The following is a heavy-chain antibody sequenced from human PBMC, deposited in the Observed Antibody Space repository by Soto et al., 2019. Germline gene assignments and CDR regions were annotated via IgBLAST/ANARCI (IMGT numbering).Heavy chain of an antibody. J-gene: IGHJ4*02. CDR2: ISGGGDTT. CDR1: GFPFTNYS. CDR3: AKGRGGSGSLTPRVDF. Sequence: GGSLRLCCAASGFPFTNYSMTWVRQAPGKGLEWVSAISGGGDTTSYADSVKGRFTVSRDGSKNTLYLQMSSLRAEDTALYYCAKGRGGSGSLTPRVDFWGQGTLVTVSS. V-gene: IGHV3-23*01. D-gene: IGHD3-10*01.